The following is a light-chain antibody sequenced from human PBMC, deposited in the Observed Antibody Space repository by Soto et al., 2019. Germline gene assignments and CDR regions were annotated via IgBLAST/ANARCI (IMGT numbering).Light chain of an antibody. CDR2: RES. CDR1: QSIRNW. Sequence: DIQMTHSPSTLSASVGDRVTITCRASQSIRNWLAWYHQKPRKTPKPMIYRESSLQSGAPSRFSGSGCGTEITLTICGLQPDNFATYYLKQYNSDWTFGQGSKVEIK. J-gene: IGKJ1*01. CDR3: KQYNSDWT. V-gene: IGKV1-5*03.